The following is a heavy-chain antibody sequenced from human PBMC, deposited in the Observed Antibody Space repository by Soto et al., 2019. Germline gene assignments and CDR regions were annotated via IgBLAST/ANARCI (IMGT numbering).Heavy chain of an antibody. D-gene: IGHD6-19*01. Sequence: GASVKVSCKASCYTFTSYGISWVRQAPGQGLEWMGWISAYNGNTNYAQKLQGRVTMTTDTSTSTAYMELRSLRSEDTAVYYCARGLSSGWYQGFDYWGRGTLVTVSS. V-gene: IGHV1-18*04. CDR1: CYTFTSYG. J-gene: IGHJ4*02. CDR3: ARGLSSGWYQGFDY. CDR2: ISAYNGNT.